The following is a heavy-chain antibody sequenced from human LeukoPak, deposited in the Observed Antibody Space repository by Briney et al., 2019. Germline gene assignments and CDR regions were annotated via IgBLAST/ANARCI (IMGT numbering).Heavy chain of an antibody. CDR2: IYHSGST. V-gene: IGHV4-30-2*01. CDR1: GGSISSGGYY. D-gene: IGHD3-16*02. CDR3: ARHYVWGSYRYTTAYFDY. J-gene: IGHJ4*02. Sequence: PSETLSLTCTVSGGSISSGGYYWSWIRQPPGKGLEWIGYIYHSGSTYYNPSLKSRVTISVDRSKNQFSLKLSSVTAADTAVYYCARHYVWGSYRYTTAYFDYWGQGTLVTVSS.